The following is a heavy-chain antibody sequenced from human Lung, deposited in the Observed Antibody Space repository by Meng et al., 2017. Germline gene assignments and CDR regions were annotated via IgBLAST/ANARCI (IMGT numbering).Heavy chain of an antibody. CDR1: GDSISSINW. J-gene: IGHJ4*02. Sequence: REYEPRVCEPAGTLSLPCASSGDSISSINWWSGVRQPPGKGLEWIGEIYHSGSTNYNPSLKSRVTISVDKSKNQFSLKLSSVTAADTAVYYCARRGLWLDPQNFDYWGQGTLVTVSS. CDR2: IYHSGST. D-gene: IGHD6-19*01. CDR3: ARRGLWLDPQNFDY. V-gene: IGHV4-4*02.